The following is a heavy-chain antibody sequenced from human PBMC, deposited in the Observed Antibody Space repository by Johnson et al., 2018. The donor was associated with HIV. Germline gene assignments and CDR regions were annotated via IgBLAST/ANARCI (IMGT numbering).Heavy chain of an antibody. CDR1: GFIFSNYG. CDR2: IRYDGSNK. Sequence: QVQLVESGGGVVQPGESLRLSCAASGFIFSNYGMHWVRQAPGKGLEWVAFIRYDGSNKYYADSVKGRFTISRDNPKNTLYQQMSSLRAEDTAVYYCAKDSKRELLQGKDAFDIWGQGTMVTVSS. CDR3: AKDSKRELLQGKDAFDI. D-gene: IGHD1-26*01. J-gene: IGHJ3*02. V-gene: IGHV3-30*02.